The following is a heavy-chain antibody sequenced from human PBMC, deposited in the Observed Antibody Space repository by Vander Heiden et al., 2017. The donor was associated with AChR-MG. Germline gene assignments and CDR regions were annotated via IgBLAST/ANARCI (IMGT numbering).Heavy chain of an antibody. Sequence: QVQLVQSGAEVKKPGSSVKVSCKASGGTFSSYAISWVRQAPGQGLEWMGGIIPIFGTANYAQKFQGRVTITADESTSTAYMELSSLRSEDTAVYYCARGRIVVVPATDGGSRYYYMDVWGKGTTVTVSS. J-gene: IGHJ6*03. D-gene: IGHD2-2*01. CDR2: IIPIFGTA. CDR1: GGTFSSYA. V-gene: IGHV1-69*01. CDR3: ARGRIVVVPATDGGSRYYYMDV.